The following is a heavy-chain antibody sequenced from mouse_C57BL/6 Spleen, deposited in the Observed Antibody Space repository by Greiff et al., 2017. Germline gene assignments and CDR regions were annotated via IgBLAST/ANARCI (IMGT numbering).Heavy chain of an antibody. D-gene: IGHD2-2*01. CDR3: TYMVRYAMDY. CDR2: IDPENGDT. CDR1: GFNIKDDY. J-gene: IGHJ4*01. Sequence: VQLKESGAELVRPGASVKLSCTASGFNIKDDYMHWVKQRPEQGLEWIGWIDPENGDTEYASKFQGKATITADTSSNTAYLQLSSLTSEDTAVYYCTYMVRYAMDYWGQGTSGTVSS. V-gene: IGHV14-4*01.